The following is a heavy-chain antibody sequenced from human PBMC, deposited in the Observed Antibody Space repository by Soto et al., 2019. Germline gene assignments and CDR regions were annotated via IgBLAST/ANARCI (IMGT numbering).Heavy chain of an antibody. D-gene: IGHD3-10*01. CDR1: GGSISSSSYY. Sequence: SETLSLTCTVSGGSISSSSYYWGWIRQPPGKGLEWIGSIYYSGSTYYNPSLKSRVTISVDTSKNQFSLKLSSVTAADTAVYYCARLRGGSGSYRGYYYYMDVWGKGTTVTVSS. CDR2: IYYSGST. V-gene: IGHV4-39*01. CDR3: ARLRGGSGSYRGYYYYMDV. J-gene: IGHJ6*03.